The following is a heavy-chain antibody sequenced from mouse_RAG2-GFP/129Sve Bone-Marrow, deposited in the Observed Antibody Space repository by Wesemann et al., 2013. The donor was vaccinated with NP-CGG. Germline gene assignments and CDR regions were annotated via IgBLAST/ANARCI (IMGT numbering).Heavy chain of an antibody. Sequence: EYAGYISYSGSTYYNPSLKSRISITRDTSKNQYYLQLNSVTTEDTATYYCARNPYYYGSSHWYFDVWGAGTTVTVSS. V-gene: IGHV3-8*02. CDR3: ARNPYYYGSSHWYFDV. D-gene: IGHD1-1*01. J-gene: IGHJ1*01. CDR2: ISYSGST.